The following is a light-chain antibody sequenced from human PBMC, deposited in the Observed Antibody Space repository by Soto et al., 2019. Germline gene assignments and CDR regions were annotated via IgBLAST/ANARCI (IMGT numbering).Light chain of an antibody. CDR2: GNS. J-gene: IGLJ3*02. CDR3: QSYDSSLSHWL. V-gene: IGLV1-40*01. Sequence: SVLTQPPSVSGAPGQRVTISCSGTSSNIGAGYDVHWYQQLPGTAPKLLIYGNSNRLSGVPDRFSGSKSGTSASLAITGLQAEDEADYYCQSYDSSLSHWLFGGGTKVTVL. CDR1: SSNIGAGYD.